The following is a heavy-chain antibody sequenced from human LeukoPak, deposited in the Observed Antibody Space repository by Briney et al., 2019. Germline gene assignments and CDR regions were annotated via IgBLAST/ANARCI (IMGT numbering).Heavy chain of an antibody. D-gene: IGHD4/OR15-4a*01. V-gene: IGHV4-61*02. CDR2: IYTSGST. J-gene: IGHJ5*02. CDR3: ARTIAPSWFDP. Sequence: PSETLSLTCTVSGGSISSGSYYWSWIRQPAGKGLEWIGRIYTSGSTNYNPSLKSRVTISVDTSKNQFSLKLSSVTAADTAVYYCARTIAPSWFDPWGQGTLVTVSS. CDR1: GGSISSGSYY.